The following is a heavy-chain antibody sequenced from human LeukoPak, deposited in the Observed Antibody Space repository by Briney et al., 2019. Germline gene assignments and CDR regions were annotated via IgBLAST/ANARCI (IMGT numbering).Heavy chain of an antibody. V-gene: IGHV4-34*01. CDR1: GGSFSGYY. CDR2: IYYSGNT. CDR3: ARESYYDSSGYSHDAFDI. Sequence: SETLSLTCAVYGGSFSGYYWAWIRQPPGKGLEWIGSIYYSGNTYYKSSLKSRVTIAVDTSKNQFSLKLNSVTAADTAVYYCARESYYDSSGYSHDAFDIWGQGTMVTVSS. D-gene: IGHD3-22*01. J-gene: IGHJ3*02.